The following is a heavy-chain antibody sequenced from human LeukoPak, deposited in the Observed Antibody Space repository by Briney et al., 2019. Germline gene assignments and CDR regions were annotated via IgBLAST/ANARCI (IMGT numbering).Heavy chain of an antibody. J-gene: IGHJ3*02. CDR2: ISGGSNYI. Sequence: GGSLRLSCAASGFTFDDYAMHWVRQAPGKGLEWVSSISGGSNYIYYADSVKGRFTISRDNAKNSLYLQMNSLRAEDTALYYCARDSVAATSAFDIWGQGTMVTVSS. CDR3: ARDSVAATSAFDI. D-gene: IGHD2-15*01. CDR1: GFTFDDYA. V-gene: IGHV3-21*01.